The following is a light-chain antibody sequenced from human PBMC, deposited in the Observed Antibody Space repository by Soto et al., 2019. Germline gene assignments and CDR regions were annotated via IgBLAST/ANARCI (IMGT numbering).Light chain of an antibody. V-gene: IGKV1-5*03. CDR2: KAS. CDR3: HQYNSYSSET. J-gene: IGKJ1*01. Sequence: DSHRTESKYTLSASVGDRVTITFRASQSISSWLAWYQQKPGKAPKLLIYKASSLESGVPSRFSGSGSGTEFTLTISSLQPDDFATYYCHQYNSYSSETFGQGTKVDI. CDR1: QSISSW.